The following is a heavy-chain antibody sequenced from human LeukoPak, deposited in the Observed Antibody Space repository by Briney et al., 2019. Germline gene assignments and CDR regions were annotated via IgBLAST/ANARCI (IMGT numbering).Heavy chain of an antibody. Sequence: SVKVSCKASGGTFSSYAISWVRQAPGQGLEWMGRIIPLFGTANYAQKFQGRVTITTDESTSTAYMELSSLRSEDTAVYYCARLMTTYSSGHDPWGQGTLVTVSS. D-gene: IGHD6-19*01. V-gene: IGHV1-69*05. J-gene: IGHJ5*02. CDR3: ARLMTTYSSGHDP. CDR2: IIPLFGTA. CDR1: GGTFSSYA.